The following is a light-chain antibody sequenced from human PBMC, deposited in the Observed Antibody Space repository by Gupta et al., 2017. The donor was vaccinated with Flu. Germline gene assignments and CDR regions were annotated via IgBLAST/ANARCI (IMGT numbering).Light chain of an antibody. CDR3: QQYYGTPLT. J-gene: IGKJ4*01. CDR1: QSVLYSSNNKNY. CDR2: WAS. V-gene: IGKV4-1*01. Sequence: DIVMTQSPDSSPVSLGERATINCKSSQSVLYSSNNKNYLAWYQQKPGQPPKLLIYWASTRESGVPDRFSGSGSGTDFTLTIISLQAEDVAVYYCQQYYGTPLTFGGGTKVEIK.